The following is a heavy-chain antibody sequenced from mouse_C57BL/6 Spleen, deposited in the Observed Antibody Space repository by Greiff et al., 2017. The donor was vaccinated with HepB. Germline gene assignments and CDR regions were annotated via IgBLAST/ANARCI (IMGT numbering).Heavy chain of an antibody. D-gene: IGHD1-1*01. CDR2: IYPGDGDT. CDR3: ARKGDGSSPYYYAMDY. J-gene: IGHJ4*01. Sequence: VQLQQSGAELVKPGASVKISCKASGYAFSSYWMNWVKQRPGKGLEWIGQIYPGDGDTNYNGKFKGKATLTADKSSSTAYMQLSSLTSEDSAVYFCARKGDGSSPYYYAMDYWGQGTSVTVSS. CDR1: GYAFSSYW. V-gene: IGHV1-80*01.